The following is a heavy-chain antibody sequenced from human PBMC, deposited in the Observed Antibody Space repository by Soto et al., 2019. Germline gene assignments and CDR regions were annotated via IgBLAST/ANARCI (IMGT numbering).Heavy chain of an antibody. Sequence: LSETLSLTCAVYGGSFSGYYWSWIRQPPGKGLEWIGEINHSGSTNYNPSLKSRVTISVDTSKNQFSLKLSSVTAADTAVYYCARGRHRITIFGGMDPRPYYCDYWGQGTLVAVSS. D-gene: IGHD3-3*01. CDR1: GGSFSGYY. J-gene: IGHJ4*02. CDR3: ARGRHRITIFGGMDPRPYYCDY. V-gene: IGHV4-34*01. CDR2: INHSGST.